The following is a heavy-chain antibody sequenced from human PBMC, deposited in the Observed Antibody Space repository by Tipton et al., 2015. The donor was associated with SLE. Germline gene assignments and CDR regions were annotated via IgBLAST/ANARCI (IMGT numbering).Heavy chain of an antibody. D-gene: IGHD1-20*01. J-gene: IGHJ3*02. V-gene: IGHV4-34*01. Sequence: TLSLTCAVYGGSFRGFYWSWIRQPPGKGLEWIGEINHSGSTNYNPSLKSRVTISVDTSKNQFSLKLSSVTAADTAVYYCAREEDITGALVDIWGQGTMVTVSS. CDR1: GGSFRGFY. CDR2: INHSGST. CDR3: AREEDITGALVDI.